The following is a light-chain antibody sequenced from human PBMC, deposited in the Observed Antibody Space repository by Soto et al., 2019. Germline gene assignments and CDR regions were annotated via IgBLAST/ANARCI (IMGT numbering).Light chain of an antibody. J-gene: IGLJ1*01. CDR3: SSYTSSTTYV. CDR2: EVT. Sequence: QSVLAQPASVSGSPGQSITIPCTGTTSDIGAYDYVSWYQQHPGKVPKLIIFEVTKRPSGFSSRFSGSKSGNTASLTISDLQAEDEADYYCSSYTSSTTYVFGTGTKVTVL. V-gene: IGLV2-14*01. CDR1: TSDIGAYDY.